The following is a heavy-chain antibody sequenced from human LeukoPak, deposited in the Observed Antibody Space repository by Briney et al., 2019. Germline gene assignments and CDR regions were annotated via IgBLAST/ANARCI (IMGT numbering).Heavy chain of an antibody. J-gene: IGHJ3*02. V-gene: IGHV4-31*03. Sequence: SQTLSLTCTVSGGSISSGGYYWSWIRQHPGKGLEWIGYIYYSGSTYYNPSLKSRVTILVDTSKNQFSLKLSSVTAADTAVYYCARVRNYDFWSGSFFDIWGQGTMVTVSS. CDR3: ARVRNYDFWSGSFFDI. CDR2: IYYSGST. CDR1: GGSISSGGYY. D-gene: IGHD3-3*01.